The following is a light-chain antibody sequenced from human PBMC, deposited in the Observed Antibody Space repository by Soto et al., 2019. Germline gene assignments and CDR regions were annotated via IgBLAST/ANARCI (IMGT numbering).Light chain of an antibody. CDR2: GAS. CDR3: QHGKLT. J-gene: IGKJ4*01. V-gene: IGKV3-20*01. CDR1: QSVSSSY. Sequence: EIVLTQSPGTLSLSPGERATLSCRASQSVSSSYLAWYQQKPGQAPRLLIYGASSRATGIPDRFSGSGSGTDFTLTISRLEPEDFAVYYCQHGKLTFGGGTKVEIK.